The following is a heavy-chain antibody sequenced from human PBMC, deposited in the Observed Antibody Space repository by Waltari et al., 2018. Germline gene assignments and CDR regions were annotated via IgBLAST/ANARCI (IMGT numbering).Heavy chain of an antibody. J-gene: IGHJ5*02. CDR1: GFTFSSYG. CDR3: AKDSYPIAAADNWFDP. D-gene: IGHD6-13*01. CDR2: IWYDGSNK. Sequence: QVQLVESGGGVVQPGRSLRLSCAASGFTFSSYGMHLVRQAPGKGLEWVAVIWYDGSNKYYADSVKGRFTISRDNSKNTLDLQMNSLRAEDTAVYYCAKDSYPIAAADNWFDPWGQGTLVTVSS. V-gene: IGHV3-30*18.